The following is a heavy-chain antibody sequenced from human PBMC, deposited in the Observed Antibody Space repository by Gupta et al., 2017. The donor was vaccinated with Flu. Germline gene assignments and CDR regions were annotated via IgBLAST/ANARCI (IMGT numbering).Heavy chain of an antibody. CDR2: IYTSGNT. V-gene: IGHV4-4*09. D-gene: IGHD3-10*01. CDR3: ARGGRVRGNNWFDP. CDR1: GGAISTYW. Sequence: QVQLQESGPGLVTPSETLSLTCTVSGGAISTYWWSWIRQPPGKGLEWIGNIYTSGNTNYNPSLKSRVIISADTSKNQFSLKLSSVTAADTAVYYCARGGRVRGNNWFDPWGQGTLVTVSS. J-gene: IGHJ5*02.